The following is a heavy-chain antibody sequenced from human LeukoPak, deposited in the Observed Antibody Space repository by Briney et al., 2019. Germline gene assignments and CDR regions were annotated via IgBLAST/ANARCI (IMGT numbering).Heavy chain of an antibody. CDR3: AKVSVCYGCYLYF. CDR1: GYAFSSHG. J-gene: IGHJ4*02. CDR2: INGPGDNP. D-gene: IGHD3-16*01. Sequence: SGGSLRLSCAASGYAFSSHGLTWVRQAPGKGLEWVSTINGPGDNPYYAETVKGRFTISRDNSKNTLYLQMHSLRAEDTAIYYCAKVSVCYGCYLYFRGPGTLVNVS. V-gene: IGHV3-23*01.